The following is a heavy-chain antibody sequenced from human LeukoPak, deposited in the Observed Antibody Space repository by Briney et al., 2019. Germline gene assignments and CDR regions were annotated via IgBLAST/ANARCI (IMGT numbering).Heavy chain of an antibody. J-gene: IGHJ4*02. CDR3: ANEWLHISGTYKANN. CDR1: GFTFSSYG. V-gene: IGHV3-30*02. D-gene: IGHD3-10*01. Sequence: GGSLRLSCAASGFTFSSYGMHWVRQAPSKGLEWVAFILNDGTNKYHADSVKGRFTVSRDNSKNTLYLQMNSLRTEDSAVYYCANEWLHISGTYKANNWGQGTLVTVSS. CDR2: ILNDGTNK.